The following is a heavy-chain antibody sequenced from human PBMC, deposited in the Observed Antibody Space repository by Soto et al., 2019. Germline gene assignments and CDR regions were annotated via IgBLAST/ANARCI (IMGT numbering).Heavy chain of an antibody. CDR3: AQRSSSEDYYDYGMDV. CDR1: GFTFSSYE. V-gene: IGHV3-48*03. Sequence: EVQLVESGGGLVQPGGSLRLSCAASGFTFSSYEMNWVRQAPGKGLEWVSYISSSGSTIYYADSVKGRFTISRDNAKNSLYLQMNSLRAEDTAVYYCAQRSSSEDYYDYGMDVWGRGTTVTVSS. J-gene: IGHJ6*02. CDR2: ISSSGSTI. D-gene: IGHD6-6*01.